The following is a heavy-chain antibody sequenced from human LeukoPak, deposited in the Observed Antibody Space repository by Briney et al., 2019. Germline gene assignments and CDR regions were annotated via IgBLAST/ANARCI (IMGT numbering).Heavy chain of an antibody. CDR2: IIPIFGTA. D-gene: IGHD2-2*01. CDR1: GGTFSSYA. V-gene: IGHV1-69*13. J-gene: IGHJ4*02. CDR3: AGEDFGSTSRSY. Sequence: ASVKVSCKASGGTFSSYAISWVRQAPGQGLEWMGGIIPIFGTANYAQKFQGRVTITADESTSTAYMELSSLRSEDTAVYYCAGEDFGSTSRSYWGQGTLVTVSS.